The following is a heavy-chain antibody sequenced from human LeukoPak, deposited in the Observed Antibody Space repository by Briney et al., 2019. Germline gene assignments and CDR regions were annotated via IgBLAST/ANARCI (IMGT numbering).Heavy chain of an antibody. V-gene: IGHV3-7*01. Sequence: PGGSLRLSCAASGFTVSSYWMSWVRQAPGKGLEWVANIKQDGSEKYYVDSVKGRFTISRDNARNSLYLQMNSLRAEDTAVYYCARGTIAVAGTDYWGQGTLVTVSS. CDR1: GFTVSSYW. CDR2: IKQDGSEK. D-gene: IGHD6-19*01. CDR3: ARGTIAVAGTDY. J-gene: IGHJ4*02.